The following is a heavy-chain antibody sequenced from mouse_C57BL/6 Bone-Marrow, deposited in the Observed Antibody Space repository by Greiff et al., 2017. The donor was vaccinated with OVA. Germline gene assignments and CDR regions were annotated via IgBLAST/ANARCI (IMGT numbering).Heavy chain of an antibody. Sequence: EVQLKESGPGLVKPSQSLSLTCSVTGYSITSGYYWNWIRQFPGNKLEWMGYISYDGSNNYNPSLKNRISITRDTSKNQFFLKLNSVTTEDTATYYCARAFGLRPSLFDYWGQGTTLTVSS. CDR3: ARAFGLRPSLFDY. J-gene: IGHJ2*01. V-gene: IGHV3-6*01. D-gene: IGHD2-4*01. CDR2: ISYDGSN. CDR1: GYSITSGYY.